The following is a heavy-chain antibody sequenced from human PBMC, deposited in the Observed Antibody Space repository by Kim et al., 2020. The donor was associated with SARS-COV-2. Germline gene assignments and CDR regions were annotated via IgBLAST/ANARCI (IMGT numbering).Heavy chain of an antibody. Sequence: ADSVKGRVTNSRDNTQNTLYLQMNSLGAEDTAVYYCAKTRYTWNDLNGMDVWGQGTTVTVSS. CDR3: AKTRYTWNDLNGMDV. J-gene: IGHJ6*02. D-gene: IGHD1-1*01. V-gene: IGHV3-23*03.